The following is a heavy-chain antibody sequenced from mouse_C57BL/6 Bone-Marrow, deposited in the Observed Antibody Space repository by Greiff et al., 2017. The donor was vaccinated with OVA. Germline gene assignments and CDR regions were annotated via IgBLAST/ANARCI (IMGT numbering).Heavy chain of an antibody. CDR2: ISYDGSN. Sequence: EVKLMESGPGLVKPSQSLSLTCSVTGYSITSGYYWNWIRQFPGNKLEWMGYISYDGSNNYNPSLKNRISITRDTSKNQFFLKLNSVTTEDTATYYCARRDYSNLYYFDYWGQGTTLTVSS. CDR1: GYSITSGYY. V-gene: IGHV3-6*01. CDR3: ARRDYSNLYYFDY. J-gene: IGHJ2*01. D-gene: IGHD2-5*01.